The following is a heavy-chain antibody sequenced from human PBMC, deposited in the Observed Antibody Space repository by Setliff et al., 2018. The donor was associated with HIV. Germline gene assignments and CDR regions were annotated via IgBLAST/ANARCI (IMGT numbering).Heavy chain of an antibody. D-gene: IGHD3-22*01. CDR2: IYTSGST. J-gene: IGHJ4*02. CDR1: GGSISSGSNY. V-gene: IGHV4-61*09. CDR3: ASRRPFLDNYFDF. Sequence: SETLSLTCTVSGGSISSGSNYWRWIRQPAGKGLEWIGHIYTSGSTNYNPSLKSRVTISVDTSKNQFSLKLSSVTAADTAVYSCASRRPFLDNYFDFWGQGALVTVSS.